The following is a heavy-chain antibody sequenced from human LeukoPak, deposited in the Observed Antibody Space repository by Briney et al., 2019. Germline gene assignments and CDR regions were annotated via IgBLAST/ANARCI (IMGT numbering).Heavy chain of an antibody. CDR1: GLTFNSYG. CDR3: AQSGYLVGAPNFFYYYMDV. D-gene: IGHD1-26*01. Sequence: PGRSLRLSCAASGLTFNSYGMHWVRQAPGKGLEWVAVIWYDGNNKYYADSVKGRFTISRDNSKNTLYLQMNSLRAEDAAVYYCAQSGYLVGAPNFFYYYMDVWGRGTTVTVSS. V-gene: IGHV3-33*06. CDR2: IWYDGNNK. J-gene: IGHJ6*03.